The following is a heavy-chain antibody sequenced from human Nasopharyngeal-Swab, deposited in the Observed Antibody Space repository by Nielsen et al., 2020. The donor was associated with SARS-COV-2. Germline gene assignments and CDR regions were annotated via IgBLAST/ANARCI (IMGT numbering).Heavy chain of an antibody. D-gene: IGHD5-24*01. CDR3: ARVMEMATILVGYYYYMDV. V-gene: IGHV1-46*01. CDR2: INPSGGST. CDR1: GYTFTSYY. J-gene: IGHJ6*03. Sequence: ASVKVSCKASGYTFTSYYMHWVRQAPGQGLEWMGIINPSGGSTSYAQRFQGRVTMTRDTSTSTAYMELRSLRSDDTAVYYCARVMEMATILVGYYYYMDVWGKGTTVTVSS.